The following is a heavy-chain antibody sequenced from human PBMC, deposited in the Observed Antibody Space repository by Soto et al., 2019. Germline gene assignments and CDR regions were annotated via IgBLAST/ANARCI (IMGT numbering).Heavy chain of an antibody. D-gene: IGHD6-19*01. Sequence: EVQLVESGGGLVQHGGSLRLSCAASGFTFSTYWMSWVRQAPGKGLEWLANIKQDGSEKYYVDSVKGRFTVSRDNAKNSLYLQMNSLRAEDTAGYYCARRPGYRSGWFADWGQGTLVTVS. V-gene: IGHV3-7*01. CDR2: IKQDGSEK. J-gene: IGHJ4*02. CDR1: GFTFSTYW. CDR3: ARRPGYRSGWFAD.